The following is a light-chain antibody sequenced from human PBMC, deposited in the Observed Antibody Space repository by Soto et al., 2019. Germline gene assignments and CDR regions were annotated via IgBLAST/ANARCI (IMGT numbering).Light chain of an antibody. Sequence: QSALPQPASVSGSPGQSITISCTGTSSDIGGYNFVSWYQQHPGKAPKLLIYDVTNRPPGLSDRFSGSKSGNTASLTLSGLQAEDEADYYCSSYTTSSTLVFGGGTKLTV. CDR3: SSYTTSSTLV. J-gene: IGLJ3*02. V-gene: IGLV2-14*03. CDR1: SSDIGGYNF. CDR2: DVT.